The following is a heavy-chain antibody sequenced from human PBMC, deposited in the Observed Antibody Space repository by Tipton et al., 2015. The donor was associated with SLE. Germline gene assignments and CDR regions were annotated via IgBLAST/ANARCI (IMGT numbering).Heavy chain of an antibody. J-gene: IGHJ4*02. CDR1: GGSISSYY. CDR3: ARTYYYGSGSWDY. CDR2: VHTSGTT. V-gene: IGHV4-4*08. D-gene: IGHD3-10*01. Sequence: TLSLTCTVFGGSISSYYWSWIRQTPGEELEWIGYVHTSGTTIYNPSLKSRVSISADTSEKQVSLRLNSVTAADTAVYYCARTYYYGSGSWDYWGLGTLVTVSS.